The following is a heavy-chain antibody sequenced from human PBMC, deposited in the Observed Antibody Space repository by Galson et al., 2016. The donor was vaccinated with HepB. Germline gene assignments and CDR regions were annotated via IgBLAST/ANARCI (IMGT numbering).Heavy chain of an antibody. Sequence: LRLSCAASGFVFNNYAMTWVRQAPGKGLEWVSSISSNGHNTYYADSVKGRFSISRDHSRDTLYLLINSLRAEDTAVYYCASAVRDGHPSFGWGQGTLVTVSS. CDR3: ASAVRDGHPSFG. V-gene: IGHV3-23*01. CDR2: ISSNGHNT. CDR1: GFVFNNYA. J-gene: IGHJ4*02. D-gene: IGHD5-24*01.